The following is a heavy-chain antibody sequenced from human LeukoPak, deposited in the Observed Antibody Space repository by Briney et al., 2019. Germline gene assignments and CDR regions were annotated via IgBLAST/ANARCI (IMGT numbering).Heavy chain of an antibody. Sequence: GESLRLSCAASGFTFSSYAMTWVRLAPGKGLEWVSSRGSGGGTSYADSVKGRFTMYRDNSRDTLYLQMNNLRAEDTAVYYCGRDPNGDYIGAFDFWGQGTLVTVSS. D-gene: IGHD4-17*01. CDR3: GRDPNGDYIGAFDF. V-gene: IGHV3-23*01. J-gene: IGHJ3*01. CDR2: RGSGGGT. CDR1: GFTFSSYA.